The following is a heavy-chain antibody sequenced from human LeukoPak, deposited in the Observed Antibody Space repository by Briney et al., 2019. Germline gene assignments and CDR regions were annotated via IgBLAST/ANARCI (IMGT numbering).Heavy chain of an antibody. V-gene: IGHV4-34*01. J-gene: IGHJ5*02. Sequence: SETLSLTCAVYGVSFSGYYWSWLRQPPGKGLEWIGEINHSGSTNYNPSLKSRVTISVDTSKNQFSLKLSSVTAADTAVYYCARGIRGNNWFDPWGQGTLVTVSS. CDR3: ARGIRGNNWFDP. D-gene: IGHD3-10*01. CDR1: GVSFSGYY. CDR2: INHSGST.